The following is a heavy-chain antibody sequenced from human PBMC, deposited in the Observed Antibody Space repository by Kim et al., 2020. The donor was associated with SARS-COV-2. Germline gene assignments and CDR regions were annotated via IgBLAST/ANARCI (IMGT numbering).Heavy chain of an antibody. CDR3: ASRPYYDILTGYYDYYGMDV. CDR2: ISGSGGST. J-gene: IGHJ6*02. D-gene: IGHD3-9*01. Sequence: GGSLRLSCAASGFTFSSYAMSWVRQAPGKGLEWVSAISGSGGSTYYADSVKGRFTISRDNSKNTLYLQMNSLRAEDTAVYYCASRPYYDILTGYYDYYGMDVWGQGTTVTVSS. CDR1: GFTFSSYA. V-gene: IGHV3-23*01.